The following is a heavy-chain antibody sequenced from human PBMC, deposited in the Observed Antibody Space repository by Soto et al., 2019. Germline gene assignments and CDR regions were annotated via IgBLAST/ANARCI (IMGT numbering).Heavy chain of an antibody. D-gene: IGHD1-26*01. CDR2: IIPIFGTA. V-gene: IGHV1-69*13. Sequence: GASVKVSCKASGGTFSSYAISWVRQAPGQGLEWMGGIIPIFGTANYAQKFQGGVTITADESTSTAYMELSSLRSEDTAVYYCARDRYIEWELPAFDYWGQGTLVTVSS. J-gene: IGHJ4*02. CDR3: ARDRYIEWELPAFDY. CDR1: GGTFSSYA.